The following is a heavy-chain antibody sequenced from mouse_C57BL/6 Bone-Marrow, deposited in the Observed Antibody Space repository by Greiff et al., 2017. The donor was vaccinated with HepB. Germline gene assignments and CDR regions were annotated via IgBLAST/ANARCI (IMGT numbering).Heavy chain of an antibody. D-gene: IGHD2-5*01. Sequence: VKLVESGAELARPGASVKLSCKASGYTFTSYGISWVKQRTGQGLEWIGEIYPRSGNTYYNEKFKGKATLTADKSSSTAYMELRSLTSEDSAVYFCARSGYSNYVRDYWGQGTTLTVSS. V-gene: IGHV1-81*01. J-gene: IGHJ2*01. CDR2: IYPRSGNT. CDR1: GYTFTSYG. CDR3: ARSGYSNYVRDY.